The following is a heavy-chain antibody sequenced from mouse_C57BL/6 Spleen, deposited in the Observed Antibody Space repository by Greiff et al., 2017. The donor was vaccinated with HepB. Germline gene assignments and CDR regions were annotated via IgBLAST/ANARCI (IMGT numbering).Heavy chain of an antibody. CDR2: IWRGGST. CDR3: AKKGYPSGAMDY. D-gene: IGHD3-2*02. Sequence: VKLVESGPGLVQPSQSLSITCTVSGFSLTSYGVHWVRQSPGKGLEWLGVIWRGGSTDYNAAFMSRLSITKDNSKSQVFFKMNSLQADDTAIYYCAKKGYPSGAMDYWGQGTSVTVSS. J-gene: IGHJ4*01. CDR1: GFSLTSYG. V-gene: IGHV2-5*01.